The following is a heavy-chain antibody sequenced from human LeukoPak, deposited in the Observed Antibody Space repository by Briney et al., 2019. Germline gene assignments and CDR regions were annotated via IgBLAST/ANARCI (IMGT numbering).Heavy chain of an antibody. CDR1: GGSISSSSYY. Sequence: SETLSLTCTVSGGSISSSSYYWGWIRQPPGKGLEWIGSIYYSGSTYYNPSLKSRVTISVDTSKNQFSLKLSSVTAADTAVYYCARDFAGWLQLSASDIWGQGTMVTVSS. V-gene: IGHV4-39*07. J-gene: IGHJ3*02. D-gene: IGHD5-24*01. CDR3: ARDFAGWLQLSASDI. CDR2: IYYSGST.